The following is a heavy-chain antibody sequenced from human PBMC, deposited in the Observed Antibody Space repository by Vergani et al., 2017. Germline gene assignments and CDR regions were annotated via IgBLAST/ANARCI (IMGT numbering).Heavy chain of an antibody. V-gene: IGHV3-30-3*01. J-gene: IGHJ4*02. CDR3: ARGASGDYVSSFDY. CDR2: ISYDGSNK. CDR1: GFTFSTYD. D-gene: IGHD4-17*01. Sequence: VQLVESGGGLVQPGGSLRLSCAASGFTFSTYDMHWVRQATGKGLEWVAVISYDGSNKYYADSVKGRFTISRDNSKNTLYLQMNSLRAEDTAVYYCARGASGDYVSSFDYWGQGTLVTVSS.